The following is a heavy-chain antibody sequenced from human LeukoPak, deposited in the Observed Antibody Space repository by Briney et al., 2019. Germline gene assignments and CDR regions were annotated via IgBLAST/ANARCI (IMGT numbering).Heavy chain of an antibody. V-gene: IGHV1-69*04. Sequence: SVKVSCKASGGTFSSYAISWVRQAPGQGLEWMGRIIPILGIANYAQKFQGRVTMTEDTSTDTAYMELSSLRSEDTAVYYCAKDRLSSGSSSFDYWGQGTLVTVSS. D-gene: IGHD1-26*01. J-gene: IGHJ4*02. CDR3: AKDRLSSGSSSFDY. CDR2: IIPILGIA. CDR1: GGTFSSYA.